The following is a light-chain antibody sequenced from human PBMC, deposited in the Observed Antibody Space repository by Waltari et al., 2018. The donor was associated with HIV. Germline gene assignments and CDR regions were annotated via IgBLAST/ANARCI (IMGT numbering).Light chain of an antibody. J-gene: IGLJ3*02. V-gene: IGLV1-44*01. CDR1: RSNIGSNT. CDR3: SSWDDRLNGQGV. Sequence: QSVLTQPPSASGTPGQRVTISCSGTRSNIGSNTVNWYQLLPGTAPKILIYNDNERPSGVPGRFSSSRSGASASLAISGLQPEDEADYYCSSWDDRLNGQGVFGGGTKLTVL. CDR2: NDN.